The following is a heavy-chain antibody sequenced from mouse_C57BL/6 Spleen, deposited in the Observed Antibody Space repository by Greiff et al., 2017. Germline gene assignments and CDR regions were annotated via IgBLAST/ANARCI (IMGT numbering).Heavy chain of an antibody. CDR3: TRDGNYWYFDV. CDR1: GFTFSSYA. V-gene: IGHV5-9-1*02. D-gene: IGHD2-1*01. CDR2: ISSGCDYI. J-gene: IGHJ1*03. Sequence: EVKLMESGEGLVKPGGSLKLSCAASGFTFSSYAMSWVRQTPEKRLEWVAYISSGCDYIYYADTVKGRFTISRDNARNTLYLQMSSLKSEDTAMYYCTRDGNYWYFDVWGTGTTVTVSS.